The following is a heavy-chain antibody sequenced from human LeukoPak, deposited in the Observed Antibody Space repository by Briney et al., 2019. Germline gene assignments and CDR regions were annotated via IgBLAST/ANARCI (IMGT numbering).Heavy chain of an antibody. CDR1: GFTFSDYN. CDR3: ARDRWVRNAVDY. V-gene: IGHV3-11*01. CDR2: ISRSGSTK. D-gene: IGHD4-23*01. J-gene: IGHJ4*02. Sequence: GGSLRLSCAASGFTFSDYNMRWIRQAPGKGLEWVSSISRSGSTKYYADSVKGRFTISRDNAKNSLYLQMNSLRAEDTAVYYCARDRWVRNAVDYWGQGTLVTVSS.